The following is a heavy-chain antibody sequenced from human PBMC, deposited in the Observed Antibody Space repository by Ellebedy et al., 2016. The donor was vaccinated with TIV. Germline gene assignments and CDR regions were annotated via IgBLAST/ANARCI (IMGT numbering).Heavy chain of an antibody. CDR3: ARRRITIFGVTDAFDV. Sequence: MPGGSLRLSCTVSRGSMRGDYWGWNRQSHGRGLEWLGEIFPNWGTVYNPSLKNRVTISIDTYRNQSSLNMTSVTAADTAVYYCARRRITIFGVTDAFDVWGHGTKVIVSS. D-gene: IGHD3-3*01. CDR1: RGSMRGDY. J-gene: IGHJ3*01. CDR2: IFPNWGT. V-gene: IGHV4-59*01.